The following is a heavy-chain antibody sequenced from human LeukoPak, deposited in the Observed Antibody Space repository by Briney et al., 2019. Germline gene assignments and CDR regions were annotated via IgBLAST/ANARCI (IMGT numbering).Heavy chain of an antibody. CDR3: TTGNWGPH. Sequence: GGSLRLSCAASGFTFSDAWMNWVRQAPGKGLEWVGRIKRKTDAGTTDYAAPVKGRFTISRDDSKNTLYLQMNSLKTEDTAVYYCTTGNWGPHWGQGTLVTVSS. J-gene: IGHJ4*02. CDR1: GFTFSDAW. CDR2: IKRKTDAGTT. V-gene: IGHV3-15*07. D-gene: IGHD7-27*01.